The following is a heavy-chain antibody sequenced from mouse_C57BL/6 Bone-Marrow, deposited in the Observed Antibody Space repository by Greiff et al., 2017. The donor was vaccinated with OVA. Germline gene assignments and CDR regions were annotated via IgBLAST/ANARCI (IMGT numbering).Heavy chain of an antibody. Sequence: EVKLMESGGGLVQPGGSMKLSCVASGFTFSNYWMNWVRQSPEKGLEWVAQIRLKSDNYATHYAESVKGRFTISRDDSKSSVYLQMNNLRAEDTGIYYCTEPVPWYFDVWGTGTTVTVSS. D-gene: IGHD5-1*01. V-gene: IGHV6-3*01. J-gene: IGHJ1*03. CDR3: TEPVPWYFDV. CDR1: GFTFSNYW. CDR2: IRLKSDNYAT.